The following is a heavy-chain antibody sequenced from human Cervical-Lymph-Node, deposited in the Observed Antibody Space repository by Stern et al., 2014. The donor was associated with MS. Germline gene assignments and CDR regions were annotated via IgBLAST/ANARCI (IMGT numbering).Heavy chain of an antibody. V-gene: IGHV4-39*01. D-gene: IGHD6-19*01. J-gene: IGHJ4*02. CDR3: ARSPMGIAVTFFDF. Sequence: QLQLQESGPGLVKPSETLSLTCTLSGDSITSSSYYWGWIRQPPGKGLEWIATIYYSGSTYYNTSLKSRVSMSVDTSKNQFSLRLNSVTAADTAVYYCARSPMGIAVTFFDFWGQGTLVTVSS. CDR2: IYYSGST. CDR1: GDSITSSSYY.